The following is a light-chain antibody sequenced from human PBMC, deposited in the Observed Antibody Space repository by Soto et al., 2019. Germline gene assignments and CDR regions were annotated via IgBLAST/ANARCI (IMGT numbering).Light chain of an antibody. CDR1: SSDVGGYNY. CDR3: SSYTSSSTWV. V-gene: IGLV2-14*01. J-gene: IGLJ3*02. Sequence: QSALTQPASVSGSPGQPITISCTGTSSDVGGYNYVSWYQQHPGKAPKLMIYEVSNRPSGVSNRFSGSKSGNTASLTISGLQADDEADYYCSSYTSSSTWVFGGGTKLTVL. CDR2: EVS.